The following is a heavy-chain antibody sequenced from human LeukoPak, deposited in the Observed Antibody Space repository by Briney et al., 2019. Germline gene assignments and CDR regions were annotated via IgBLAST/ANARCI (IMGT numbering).Heavy chain of an antibody. Sequence: GGSLRLSCSASGFTFSSYAMHWVRQAPGKGVEYVSAISSNGGSTYYADSVKGRFTISRDNSKNTLYLQMSSLRAEDTAVYYCVKDRGITMVRGVLDYWGQGTLVTVSS. J-gene: IGHJ4*02. CDR3: VKDRGITMVRGVLDY. V-gene: IGHV3-64D*06. CDR1: GFTFSSYA. D-gene: IGHD3-10*01. CDR2: ISSNGGST.